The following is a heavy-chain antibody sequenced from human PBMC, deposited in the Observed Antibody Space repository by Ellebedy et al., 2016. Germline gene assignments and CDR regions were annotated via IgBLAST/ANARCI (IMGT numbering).Heavy chain of an antibody. J-gene: IGHJ2*01. CDR2: ISSSSSHI. V-gene: IGHV3-21*01. Sequence: GESLKISXAASGFTLSSYSMSWVRQAPGKGLEWVSSISSSSSHIYYADSVKGRFTISRDNARNSLYLQMNNLRAEDTAVYYCARDRWGYCTSTSRYLFGYFDLWGRGTLVTVSS. D-gene: IGHD2-2*01. CDR3: ARDRWGYCTSTSRYLFGYFDL. CDR1: GFTLSSYS.